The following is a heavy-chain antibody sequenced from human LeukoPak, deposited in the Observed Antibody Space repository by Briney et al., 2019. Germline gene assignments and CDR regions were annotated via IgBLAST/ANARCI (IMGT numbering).Heavy chain of an antibody. V-gene: IGHV3-21*01. CDR3: AREGSSTSCYDY. Sequence: GGSLRLSCAASAFTFSSYSMNWVRQAPGKGLEWVSSISSSRNYIYYADSVKGRFTISRDNAKNSLFLQMHSLRAEDTAVYYCAREGSSTSCYDYWGQGTLVTVSS. J-gene: IGHJ4*02. CDR2: ISSSRNYI. CDR1: AFTFSSYS. D-gene: IGHD2-2*01.